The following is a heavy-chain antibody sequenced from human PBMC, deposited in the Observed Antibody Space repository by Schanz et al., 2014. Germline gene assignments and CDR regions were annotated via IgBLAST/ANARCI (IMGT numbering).Heavy chain of an antibody. V-gene: IGHV3-30*02. J-gene: IGHJ4*02. CDR2: IRYDGSSK. D-gene: IGHD3-22*01. CDR3: AKEDRNHNSDYVY. CDR1: GFSFSDYG. Sequence: QVQLVESGGGVVQPGRSLRLSCAGSGFSFSDYGMHWVRQAPGRGLEWVAFIRYDGSSKYYADSVRGRFTISRDDSKNTLYLQMNSLRPEDTAVYYCAKEDRNHNSDYVYWGQGTLVTVSS.